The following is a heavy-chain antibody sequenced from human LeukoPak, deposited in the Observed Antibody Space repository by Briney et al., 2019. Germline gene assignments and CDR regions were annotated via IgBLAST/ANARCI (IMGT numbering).Heavy chain of an antibody. J-gene: IGHJ4*02. CDR3: ARGGTYCGNECYGTNY. Sequence: GGSLRLSCAASGFTFSTYSMTWVRQAPGKGLEWVSSISGGGSSTYYAASVKGRFTISRDNAQNSMFLQMNGLRAEDTAVYYCARGGTYCGNECYGTNYWGQGALVTVSS. CDR2: ISGGGSST. D-gene: IGHD2-21*01. CDR1: GFTFSTYS. V-gene: IGHV3-21*01.